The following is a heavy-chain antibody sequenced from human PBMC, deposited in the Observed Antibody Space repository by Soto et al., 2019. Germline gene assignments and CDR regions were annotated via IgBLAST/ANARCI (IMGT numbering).Heavy chain of an antibody. CDR1: GFTFSDYY. CDR3: ARGRGAAADYFAF. D-gene: IGHD6-13*01. Sequence: QVQLVESGGGLVKPGGSLRLSCAVSGFTFSDYYMTWIRQAPGKGLEWVSYISSSTSHTNYAESVKGRFTISRDNAKNSLFLQMNSLRAEDTAVYYCARGRGAAADYFAFWGQGTLVTVSS. J-gene: IGHJ4*02. V-gene: IGHV3-11*05. CDR2: ISSSTSHT.